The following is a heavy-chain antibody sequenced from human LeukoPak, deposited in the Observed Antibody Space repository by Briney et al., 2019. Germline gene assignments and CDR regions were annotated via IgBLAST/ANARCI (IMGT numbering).Heavy chain of an antibody. Sequence: GGSLRLSCATSGFTFDSYWMSWVRQAPGKGLEWVANIKEDGSEKYYVDSVKGRFTISRDNSKNTLFLQMNSLRDEDSAVYYCARYCSGGSCYSGMDVWGQGTTVTVSS. V-gene: IGHV3-7*02. CDR1: GFTFDSYW. CDR2: IKEDGSEK. J-gene: IGHJ6*02. CDR3: ARYCSGGSCYSGMDV. D-gene: IGHD2-15*01.